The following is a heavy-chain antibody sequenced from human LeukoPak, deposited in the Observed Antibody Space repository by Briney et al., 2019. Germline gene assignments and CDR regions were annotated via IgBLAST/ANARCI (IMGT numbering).Heavy chain of an antibody. CDR3: ARGRYCSADICSGGDAFDI. D-gene: IGHD2-15*01. J-gene: IGHJ3*02. Sequence: SETLSLTCTVSGGSINNYYWSWIRQPAGKGLEWIGRIYTRGSTNYNPSLKSRVTMSVDTSKNQFSLKPSSVTATDTAVYYCARGRYCSADICSGGDAFDIWGQGTMVSVSS. CDR1: GGSINNYY. CDR2: IYTRGST. V-gene: IGHV4-4*07.